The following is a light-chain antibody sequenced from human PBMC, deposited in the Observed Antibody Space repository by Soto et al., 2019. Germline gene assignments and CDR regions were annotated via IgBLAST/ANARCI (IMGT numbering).Light chain of an antibody. Sequence: QSVLTQPASVSGSPGQSITISCTGTSSDVGSYNLVSWYQQHPGKAPKLMIFEDSKRPSGVSNRFSGSKSGNTASLTISGLQAEDEADYHCCSYAGSSTYVLFGGGTQLTVL. CDR1: SSDVGSYNL. CDR2: EDS. CDR3: CSYAGSSTYVL. V-gene: IGLV2-23*01. J-gene: IGLJ2*01.